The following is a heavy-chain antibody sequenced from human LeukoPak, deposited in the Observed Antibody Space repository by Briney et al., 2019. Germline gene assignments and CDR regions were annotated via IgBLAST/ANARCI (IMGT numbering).Heavy chain of an antibody. J-gene: IGHJ6*03. D-gene: IGHD6-13*01. CDR1: GYTFTSYG. Sequence: RASVKVSCKASGYTFTSYGISWVRQAPGQGLEWMGWISAYNGNTNYAQKLQGRVTMTTDTSTSTAYMELRSLRSDDTAVYYCARDSPPYSSSWSFGNQYYYYMDVWGKGTTVTVSS. CDR3: ARDSPPYSSSWSFGNQYYYYMDV. CDR2: ISAYNGNT. V-gene: IGHV1-18*01.